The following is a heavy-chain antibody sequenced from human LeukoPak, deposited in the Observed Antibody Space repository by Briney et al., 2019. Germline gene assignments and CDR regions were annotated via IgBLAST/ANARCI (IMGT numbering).Heavy chain of an antibody. Sequence: GGSLRLSCAASALTLRTNYMSCVRHAPGNGLAWASVIYRGGSKYYPDSVKGRFTISRDNSKNTLYLQMNSLRAEDTAVYYCARVARGNWFDPWGQGTLVTVSS. CDR1: ALTLRTNY. CDR3: ARVARGNWFDP. CDR2: IYRGGSK. J-gene: IGHJ5*02. V-gene: IGHV3-53*01. D-gene: IGHD1-26*01.